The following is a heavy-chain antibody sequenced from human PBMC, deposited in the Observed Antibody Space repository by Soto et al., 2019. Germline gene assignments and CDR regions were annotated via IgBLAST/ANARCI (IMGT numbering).Heavy chain of an antibody. V-gene: IGHV4-59*01. CDR3: ARGGGYSSSWYGVWFDP. Sequence: QVQLQESGPGLVKPSETLSLTCTVSGGSISSYYWSWIRQPPGKGLEWIGYIYYSGSTNYNPPLTSRVTISVDTSKNQFSLKLSSVTAADTAVYYCARGGGYSSSWYGVWFDPWGQGTLVTVSS. CDR2: IYYSGST. J-gene: IGHJ5*02. CDR1: GGSISSYY. D-gene: IGHD6-13*01.